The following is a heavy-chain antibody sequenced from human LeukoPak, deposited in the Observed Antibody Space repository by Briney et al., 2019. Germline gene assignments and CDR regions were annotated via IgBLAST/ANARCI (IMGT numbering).Heavy chain of an antibody. CDR2: IYTSGST. Sequence: SETLSLTCTVSGGSISSFYWTWIRQPAGKGLQWIGRIYTSGSTNYNPSLKSRVTISADTSKNQFSLKVSSVTATDTAMYYCARTVEMSTILSAIDIWGQGTMVTDSS. CDR3: ARTVEMSTILSAIDI. J-gene: IGHJ3*02. D-gene: IGHD5-24*01. CDR1: GGSISSFY. V-gene: IGHV4-4*07.